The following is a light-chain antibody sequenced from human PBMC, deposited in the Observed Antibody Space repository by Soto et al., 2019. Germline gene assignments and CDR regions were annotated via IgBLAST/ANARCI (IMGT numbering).Light chain of an antibody. V-gene: IGKV1-5*01. CDR2: GAS. CDR1: QRISSY. CDR3: QQYNSYS. Sequence: DIQMAQSPSSLSASVGDRVTITCRASQRISSYLNWYQQKPGKAPKLLIYGASSLESGVPSRFSGSGSGTEFTLTISSLQPDDFATYYCQQYNSYSFGGGTKVDIK. J-gene: IGKJ4*01.